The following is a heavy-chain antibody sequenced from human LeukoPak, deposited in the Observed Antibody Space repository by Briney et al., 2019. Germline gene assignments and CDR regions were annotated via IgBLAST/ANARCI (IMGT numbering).Heavy chain of an antibody. V-gene: IGHV4-59*01. J-gene: IGHJ4*02. CDR1: GVSLSGYY. CDR2: IYYSGST. Sequence: SETLSLTCTVSGVSLSGYYWSWIRQPPGKGLEWIGYIYYSGSTNYNPSLKSRVTISVDTSKNQFSLKVSSVIAADTAVYYCARADDYGDPDGYWGQGTLVTVSS. CDR3: ARADDYGDPDGY. D-gene: IGHD4-17*01.